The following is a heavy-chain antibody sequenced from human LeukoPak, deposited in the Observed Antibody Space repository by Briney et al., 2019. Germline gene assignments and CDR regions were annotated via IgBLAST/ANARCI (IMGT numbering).Heavy chain of an antibody. D-gene: IGHD3-22*01. V-gene: IGHV3-74*01. Sequence: GGSLRLSCAASGFTFSNYWMHWVRQVPGKGLVWVSRINDDGSATFYADSVKGRFTISRDNAKNTLFLQINSLRAEDTALYYCARGGYYDSSGYYSDDAFDIWGQGTMVTVSS. CDR3: ARGGYYDSSGYYSDDAFDI. J-gene: IGHJ3*02. CDR1: GFTFSNYW. CDR2: INDDGSAT.